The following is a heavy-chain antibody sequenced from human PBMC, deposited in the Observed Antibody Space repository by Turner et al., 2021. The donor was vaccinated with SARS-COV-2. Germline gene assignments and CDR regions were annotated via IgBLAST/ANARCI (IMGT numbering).Heavy chain of an antibody. V-gene: IGHV1-2*02. CDR2: INTNSCGT. D-gene: IGHD3-3*02. J-gene: IGHJ4*02. Sequence: VQLVQSGADVQKPGATVKVSCKTSGYTFTDYYVHWVRQAPGQGLEWMGWINTNSCGTNYAQKFLGRVNMARDTSISTVYMELGWLRSDDTAVYYCAVLASSALVVADYWGQGTMVTVSS. CDR3: AVLASSALVVADY. CDR1: GYTFTDYY.